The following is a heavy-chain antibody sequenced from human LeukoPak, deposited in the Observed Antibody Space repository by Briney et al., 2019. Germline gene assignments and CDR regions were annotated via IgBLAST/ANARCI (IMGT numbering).Heavy chain of an antibody. CDR3: ARIRCGQTDNICYNY. D-gene: IGHD2-8*01. J-gene: IGHJ4*02. CDR2: VSHGGDT. CDR1: GVSFSGYY. Sequence: SETLSLTCAVHGVSFSGYYWSWIRQPPGKGLEWIGEVSHGGDTNYNPSLKSRVTISVDTSENHFSLRLSSVTAADTAVYYCARIRCGQTDNICYNYWGQGTLVTVPP. V-gene: IGHV4-34*01.